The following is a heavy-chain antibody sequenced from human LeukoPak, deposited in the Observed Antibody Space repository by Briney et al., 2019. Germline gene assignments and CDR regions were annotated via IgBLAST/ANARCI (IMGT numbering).Heavy chain of an antibody. Sequence: GGSLRLSCAASGFTFSDYYMSWIRQAPGKGLEWVSYISSSSSYTNYPDSVKGRFTISRDNAKTSLYLQMNSLRAEDTAVYYCAREAAYGSGSNNFDYWGQGTLVTVSS. CDR1: GFTFSDYY. V-gene: IGHV3-11*06. CDR2: ISSSSSYT. D-gene: IGHD3-10*01. CDR3: AREAAYGSGSNNFDY. J-gene: IGHJ4*02.